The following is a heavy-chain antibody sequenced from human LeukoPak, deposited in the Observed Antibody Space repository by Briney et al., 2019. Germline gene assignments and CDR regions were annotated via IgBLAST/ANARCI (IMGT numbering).Heavy chain of an antibody. V-gene: IGHV3-74*01. J-gene: IGHJ4*02. CDR2: INSDGSRT. D-gene: IGHD6-19*01. CDR1: GFTFSNYW. Sequence: PGGSLRLSCAASGFTFSNYWMHWVRQAPGEGLMWVSRINSDGSRTTYADSVKGRFTISRDNAKNTPYLQMNSLRAEDTALYYCARDGSGWSFDYWGQGTLVAVSS. CDR3: ARDGSGWSFDY.